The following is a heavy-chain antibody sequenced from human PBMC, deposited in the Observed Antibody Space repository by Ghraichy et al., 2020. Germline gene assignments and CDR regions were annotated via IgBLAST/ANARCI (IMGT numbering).Heavy chain of an antibody. J-gene: IGHJ3*02. CDR2: INHSGST. Sequence: SETLSLTCAVYGGSFSGYYWSWIRQPPGKRLEWIGEINHSGSTNYNPSLKSQVTISVDTSKNQFSLKLSSVTAADTAVYYCARGRPPGAFDIWGQGTMVTVSS. CDR3: ARGRPPGAFDI. V-gene: IGHV4-34*01. CDR1: GGSFSGYY.